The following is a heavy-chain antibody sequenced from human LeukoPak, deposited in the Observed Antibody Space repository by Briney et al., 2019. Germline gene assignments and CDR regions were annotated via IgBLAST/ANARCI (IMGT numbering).Heavy chain of an antibody. J-gene: IGHJ3*02. V-gene: IGHV1-2*02. CDR1: GYTFTDYY. D-gene: IGHD3-22*01. CDR2: INPNNGGT. Sequence: EASVKVSCKASGYTFTDYYIHWVRQAPGQGLEWMGWINPNNGGTNYAQKFQGRVTMTRDTSISTAYMELSRLRSDDTALYYCARAGVWDYSDTSGYHNGAFDIWGQGTMVTVSS. CDR3: ARAGVWDYSDTSGYHNGAFDI.